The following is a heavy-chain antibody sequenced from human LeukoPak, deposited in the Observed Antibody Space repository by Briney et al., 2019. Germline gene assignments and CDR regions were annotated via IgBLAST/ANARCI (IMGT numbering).Heavy chain of an antibody. CDR3: ARDGRLASGDVLRYFDWLGIGDYYYGMDV. D-gene: IGHD3-9*01. Sequence: PGGSLRLSCAASGFTFSDYYMSWIRQAPGKGLEWVSYISSSSSYTNYADSVKGRFTISRDSAKNSLYLQMNSLRAEDTAVYYCARDGRLASGDVLRYFDWLGIGDYYYGMDVWAKGPRSPSP. CDR2: ISSSSSYT. V-gene: IGHV3-11*06. CDR1: GFTFSDYY. J-gene: IGHJ6*02.